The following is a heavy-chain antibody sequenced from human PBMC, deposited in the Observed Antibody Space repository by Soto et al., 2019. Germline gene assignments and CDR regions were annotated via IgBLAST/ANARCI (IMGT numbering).Heavy chain of an antibody. CDR3: ARDTALVNGYYYYYYGMDA. Sequence: GSLRLSCAASGFTFSSYEMNWVRQAPGKGLEWVSYISSSGTIIYYVDSVKGRFTISRDNAKNSLYLQMNSLRAVDTAVYYCARDTALVNGYYYYYYGMDAWGQGTTVTVSS. CDR2: ISSSGTII. V-gene: IGHV3-48*03. D-gene: IGHD5-18*01. J-gene: IGHJ6*02. CDR1: GFTFSSYE.